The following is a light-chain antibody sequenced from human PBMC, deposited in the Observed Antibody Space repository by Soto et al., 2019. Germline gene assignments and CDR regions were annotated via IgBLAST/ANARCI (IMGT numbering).Light chain of an antibody. CDR3: AAWDDSLNGLV. J-gene: IGLJ1*01. CDR1: SSNIGSNT. CDR2: NNN. Sequence: QSVLTQPPSASGTPGQRVTISCSDSSSNIGSNTVNWYQQLPGTAPKLLIYNNNQRPSGVPDRFSGSKSGTSASLAISGLQSEDEADYYCAAWDDSLNGLVFGTGTKVTVL. V-gene: IGLV1-44*01.